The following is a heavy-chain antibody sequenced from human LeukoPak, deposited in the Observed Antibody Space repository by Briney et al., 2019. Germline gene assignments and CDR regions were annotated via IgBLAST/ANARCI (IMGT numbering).Heavy chain of an antibody. CDR1: GFTFSSYS. CDR2: IKQDGSDK. J-gene: IGHJ4*02. V-gene: IGHV3-7*01. Sequence: GGSLRLSCAASGFTFSSYSMNWVRQAPGKGLEWVANIKQDGSDKYYVDSVKGRFTISRDNAKNSLSLQMNSLRAEDTAVYYCALGGFNYFDYWGQGTLVTVSS. CDR3: ALGGFNYFDY. D-gene: IGHD3-16*01.